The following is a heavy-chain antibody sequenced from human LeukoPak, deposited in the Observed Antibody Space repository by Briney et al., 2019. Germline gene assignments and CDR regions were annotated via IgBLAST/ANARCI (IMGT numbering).Heavy chain of an antibody. CDR1: GFTFDDYA. CDR3: AKDMRYYGSGPVDY. D-gene: IGHD3-10*01. CDR2: ISGDGGST. Sequence: PGGSLRLSCAASGFTFDDYAMHWVRQAPGRGLEWFSLISGDGGSTYYADSVKGRFTISRDNSKNSLYLQMNSLRTEDTALYYCAKDMRYYGSGPVDYWGQGTLVTVSS. V-gene: IGHV3-43*02. J-gene: IGHJ4*02.